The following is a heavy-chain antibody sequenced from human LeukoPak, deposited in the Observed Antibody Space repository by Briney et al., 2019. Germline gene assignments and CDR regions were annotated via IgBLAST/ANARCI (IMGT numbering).Heavy chain of an antibody. Sequence: PSETLSLTCTVSGGSISSYYWSWIRQPPGKGLEWIGYIYYSGSTNYNPSLKSRVTISVDTSKNQFSLKLSSVTAADTAVYYCARGVGRDDAFDIWGQGTMVTVSS. J-gene: IGHJ3*02. CDR2: IYYSGST. CDR3: ARGVGRDDAFDI. D-gene: IGHD3-10*01. V-gene: IGHV4-59*01. CDR1: GGSISSYY.